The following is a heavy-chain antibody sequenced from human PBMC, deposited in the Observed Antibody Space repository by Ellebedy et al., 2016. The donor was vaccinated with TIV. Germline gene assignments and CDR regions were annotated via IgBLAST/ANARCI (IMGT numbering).Heavy chain of an antibody. D-gene: IGHD3-10*01. J-gene: IGHJ4*02. CDR2: IFHSGSS. V-gene: IGHV4-4*02. Sequence: SETLSLXXDVSGVSVSSSNWRSWVRQSPGKGLEWIGEIFHSGSSTYNPSLKSRVTISLDKSRNQISLRLSSAAAADTAVYYCARNVWFGESSDPFYFDFWGQGMLVTVSS. CDR3: ARNVWFGESSDPFYFDF. CDR1: GVSVSSSNW.